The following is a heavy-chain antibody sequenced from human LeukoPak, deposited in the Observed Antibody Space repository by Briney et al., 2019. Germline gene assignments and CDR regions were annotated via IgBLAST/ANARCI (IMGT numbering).Heavy chain of an antibody. Sequence: SGGSLRLSCAASGFTVSSNHMSWVRRAPGKGLEWVSVINSGGSTYYADSVKGRFTISRDNSKNTLYLQMNSLGAEDTAVYYCARDLVYYGWGKKNYWGQGPRVTVPS. V-gene: IGHV3-66*01. CDR1: GFTVSSNH. D-gene: IGHD3-10*01. CDR3: ARDLVYYGWGKKNY. CDR2: INSGGST. J-gene: IGHJ4*02.